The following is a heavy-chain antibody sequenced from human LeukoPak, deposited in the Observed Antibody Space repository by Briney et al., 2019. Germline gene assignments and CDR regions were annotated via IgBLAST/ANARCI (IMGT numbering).Heavy chain of an antibody. J-gene: IGHJ4*02. Sequence: GGSLRLSCAASGFTFSSYAMSWVRQAPGKGLEWVSAISGSGGSTYYADSVKGRFTISRDNSKNTLYLQMNSLRAEDTAVYYCAKVGDIVLMVYAVLGYYFDYWGQGTLVTASS. D-gene: IGHD2-8*01. CDR3: AKVGDIVLMVYAVLGYYFDY. V-gene: IGHV3-23*01. CDR1: GFTFSSYA. CDR2: ISGSGGST.